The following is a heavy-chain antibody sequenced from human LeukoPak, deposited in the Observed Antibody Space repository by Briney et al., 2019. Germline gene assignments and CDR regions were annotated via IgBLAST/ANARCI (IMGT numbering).Heavy chain of an antibody. CDR1: GFTFSSYS. D-gene: IGHD3-10*01. CDR3: ARDSRIWFGELLSSYYFDY. J-gene: IGHJ4*02. Sequence: GGSLRLSCAASGFTFSSYSMNWVRQAPGKGLEWVSSISSSSSYIYYADSVKGRFTISRDNAKNSLYLQMNSLRDEDTAVYYCARDSRIWFGELLSSYYFDYWGQGTLVTVSS. V-gene: IGHV3-21*01. CDR2: ISSSSSYI.